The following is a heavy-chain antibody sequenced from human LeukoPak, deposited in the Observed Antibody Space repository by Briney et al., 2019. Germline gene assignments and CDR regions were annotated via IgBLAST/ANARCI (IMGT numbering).Heavy chain of an antibody. CDR2: ISSSSTYI. CDR3: AGSVVRGGFFDY. D-gene: IGHD3-10*01. CDR1: GFTFSNYA. J-gene: IGHJ4*02. Sequence: GGSLRLSCAASGFTFSNYAMTWVRQAPGKGLEWVSSISSSSTYIYYADSVKGRFTISRDNAKNSLYLQMNSLRAEDAAVYYCAGSVVRGGFFDYWGQGTLVSVSS. V-gene: IGHV3-21*01.